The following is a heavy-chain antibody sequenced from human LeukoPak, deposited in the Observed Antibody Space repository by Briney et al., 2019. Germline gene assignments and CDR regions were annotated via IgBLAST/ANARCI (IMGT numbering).Heavy chain of an antibody. V-gene: IGHV3-23*01. D-gene: IGHD4-17*01. CDR3: ARDPTTVTEGYDGMDV. J-gene: IGHJ6*02. Sequence: GGSLRLSCAASVLIFSNSGMRWVRQAPARGLEGVSVISGSGDSTYYADSVKGRFTISRDNSKNTLYVQIDSLRTEDTAVYYCARDPTTVTEGYDGMDVWGQGTTVTVSS. CDR2: ISGSGDST. CDR1: VLIFSNSG.